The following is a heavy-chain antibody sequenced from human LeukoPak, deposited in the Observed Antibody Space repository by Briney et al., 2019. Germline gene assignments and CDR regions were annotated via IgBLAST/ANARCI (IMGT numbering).Heavy chain of an antibody. CDR3: AIDYYDSSGYSTHYFDY. CDR1: GGTFSSYA. CDR2: INAGNGNT. V-gene: IGHV1-3*01. J-gene: IGHJ4*02. Sequence: ASVKVSCKASGGTFSSYAISWVRQAPGQRLEWMGWINAGNGNTKYSQKFQGRVTITRDTSASTAYMELSSLRSEDTAVYYCAIDYYDSSGYSTHYFDYWGQGTLVTVSS. D-gene: IGHD3-22*01.